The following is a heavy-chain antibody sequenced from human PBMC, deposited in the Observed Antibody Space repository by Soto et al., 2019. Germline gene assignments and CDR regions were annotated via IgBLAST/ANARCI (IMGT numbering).Heavy chain of an antibody. CDR1: GGSISSSSYY. CDR2: IYYSGST. CDR3: ARQGFEQLLALYYYYYGMDV. V-gene: IGHV4-39*01. Sequence: QLQLQESGPGLVKPSETLSLTCTVSGGSISSSSYYWGWIRQPPGKGLEWIGSIYYSGSTYYNPSLKSRVTISVDTSKNQFSLKRSSVTAADTAVYYCARQGFEQLLALYYYYYGMDVWGQGTTVTVSS. D-gene: IGHD6-13*01. J-gene: IGHJ6*02.